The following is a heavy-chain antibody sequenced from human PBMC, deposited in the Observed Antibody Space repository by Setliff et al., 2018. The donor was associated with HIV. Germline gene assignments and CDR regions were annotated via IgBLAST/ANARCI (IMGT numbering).Heavy chain of an antibody. CDR2: IGGSGAVT. D-gene: IGHD2-21*01. CDR3: AREHRGDFDY. Sequence: PGGSLRLSCADPKLTFHGYAVSWVRQVPGKGLEWVSSIGGSGAVTYYAASVKGRFTISRDNLKHILYLQMDNLRAEDTAVYYCAREHRGDFDYWGQGTLVTVSS. J-gene: IGHJ4*02. CDR1: KLTFHGYA. V-gene: IGHV3-23*01.